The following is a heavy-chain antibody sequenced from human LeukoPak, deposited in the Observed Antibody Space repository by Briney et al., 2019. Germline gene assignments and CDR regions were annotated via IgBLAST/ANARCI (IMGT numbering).Heavy chain of an antibody. CDR2: ISRSSTYI. V-gene: IGHV3-21*04. Sequence: PGGSLRLSCEASGFTFSDWSMNWVRQAPGKGLEWVSSISRSSTYIYYADSVKGRFTVSRDNAENSLYLQMNSLRAEDTAVYYCARVGSSWPNWYFDLWGRGTLVTVSS. CDR3: ARVGSSWPNWYFDL. CDR1: GFTFSDWS. J-gene: IGHJ2*01. D-gene: IGHD6-13*01.